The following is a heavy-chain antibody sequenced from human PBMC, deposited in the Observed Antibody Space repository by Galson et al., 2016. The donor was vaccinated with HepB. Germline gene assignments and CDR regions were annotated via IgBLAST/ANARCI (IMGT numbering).Heavy chain of an antibody. CDR2: XDXXXRT. CDR1: GGSMTNYH. V-gene: IGHV4-59*01. D-gene: IGHD3-22*01. CDR3: ARSYDTSSYYSVGHEYFHV. J-gene: IGHJ1*01. Sequence: ETLSLTCTVSGGSMTNYHWSWIRQTPGRXXXWIXXXDXXXRTXXXPSXXXRVPISQDTSKNLFSLKLNSVTAADTAVYFCARSYDTSSYYSVGHEYFHVWGKGTLVTVSS.